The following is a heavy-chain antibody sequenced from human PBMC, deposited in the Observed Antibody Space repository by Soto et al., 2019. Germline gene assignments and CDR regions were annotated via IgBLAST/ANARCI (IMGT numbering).Heavy chain of an antibody. CDR2: INHSGST. Sequence: PSETLSLTCAVYGGSFSGYYWSWIRQPPGKGLEWIGEINHSGSTNYNPSLKSRVTISVDTSKNQFSLKLSSVTAADTAVYFCATQSYSNSGAYYYYAMDVWGQGTTVTVSS. CDR1: GGSFSGYY. D-gene: IGHD4-4*01. V-gene: IGHV4-34*01. J-gene: IGHJ6*02. CDR3: ATQSYSNSGAYYYYAMDV.